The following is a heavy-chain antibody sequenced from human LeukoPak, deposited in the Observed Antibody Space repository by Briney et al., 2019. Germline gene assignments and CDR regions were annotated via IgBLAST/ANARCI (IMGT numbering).Heavy chain of an antibody. CDR1: GDSISSYF. CDR3: ARYGSESTHKHSDY. CDR2: IHSSGST. J-gene: IGHJ4*02. D-gene: IGHD3-10*01. Sequence: SETLSLTCIVTGDSISSYFWSWIRQPPGEGLEWIGYIHSSGSTSYNPSLKSRVTISVDTSKNQFSLRLSSVIAADTAVYYCARYGSESTHKHSDYWGQGTLVTVSS. V-gene: IGHV4-59*01.